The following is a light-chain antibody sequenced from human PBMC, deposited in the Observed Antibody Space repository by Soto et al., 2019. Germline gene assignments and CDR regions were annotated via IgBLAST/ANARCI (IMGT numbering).Light chain of an antibody. J-gene: IGKJ3*01. V-gene: IGKV1-39*01. CDR3: QQSYNLKFT. Sequence: TQMTQSPSSLYASVGDRVTITCRASQSISKYLNWYQQKPGKAPKLLIYAASTLQSGVPSRFSGSESGKAFTLNISRLQPEDSATYYCQQSYNLKFTFGPGTKVDI. CDR2: AAS. CDR1: QSISKY.